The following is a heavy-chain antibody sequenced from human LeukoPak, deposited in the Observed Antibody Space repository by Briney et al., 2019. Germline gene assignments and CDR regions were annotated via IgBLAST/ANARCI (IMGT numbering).Heavy chain of an antibody. D-gene: IGHD3-10*01. V-gene: IGHV4-34*12. CDR1: GGSFSGYS. J-gene: IGHJ4*02. CDR3: ARSDKYYYGSGSYYIFDY. Sequence: SETLSLTCAVYGGSFSGYSWSWIRQFPGKGLEWIGEIIHSGSSNYNPSLKSRVTISVDPSKNQFSLKLTSVTAADTAVYSCARSDKYYYGSGSYYIFDYWGQGTLVTVSS. CDR2: IIHSGSS.